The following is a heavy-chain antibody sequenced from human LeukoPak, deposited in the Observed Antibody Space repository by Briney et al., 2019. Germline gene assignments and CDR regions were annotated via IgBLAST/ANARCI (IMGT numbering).Heavy chain of an antibody. J-gene: IGHJ6*03. CDR1: GGTFSSYA. Sequence: GASVKVSCKASGGTFSSYAISWVRQAPGQGLEWMGGIIPIFGTANYAQKFQGRVTITTDESTSTAYMELSSLRSEDTAVYYCARGPAGVGATKAPTYYYYYMDVWGKGTTVTVSS. V-gene: IGHV1-69*05. D-gene: IGHD1-26*01. CDR2: IIPIFGTA. CDR3: ARGPAGVGATKAPTYYYYYMDV.